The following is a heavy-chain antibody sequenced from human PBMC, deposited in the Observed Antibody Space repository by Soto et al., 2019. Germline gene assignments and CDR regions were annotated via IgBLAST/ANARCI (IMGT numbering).Heavy chain of an antibody. CDR2: ISSRSSNI. CDR1: GFTFNIYS. D-gene: IGHD3-22*01. CDR3: ARDTKMLAPLIYMDH. Sequence: GSLRLSCAASGFTFNIYSMNWVRQAPGKGLEWVSSISSRSSNIDYADSVKGRFTISRDNANNSLYLQMNNLSADDTAVYYCARDTKMLAPLIYMDHWGRGTLVTVS. V-gene: IGHV3-21*01. J-gene: IGHJ4*02.